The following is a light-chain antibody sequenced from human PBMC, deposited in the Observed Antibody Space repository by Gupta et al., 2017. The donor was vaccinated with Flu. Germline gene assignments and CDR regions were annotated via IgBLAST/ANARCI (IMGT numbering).Light chain of an antibody. CDR1: QSVRKR. CDR2: EAS. Sequence: EVVLTQSPDTLSVSAGEGVTLTCRASQSVRKRVGWYQVRRSQPPRLLIYEASTRDTGSPDNFSGSGGGTDFDLTISSSEPGDYASYYYYQHADCPPVTFGQGTQVEIK. CDR3: YQHADCPPVT. J-gene: IGKJ1*01. V-gene: IGKV3-11*01.